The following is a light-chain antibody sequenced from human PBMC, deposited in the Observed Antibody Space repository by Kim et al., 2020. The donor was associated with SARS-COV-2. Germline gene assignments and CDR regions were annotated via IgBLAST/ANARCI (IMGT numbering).Light chain of an antibody. V-gene: IGKV3-20*01. Sequence: EIVLTQSPGTLSLSPGERATLSCRASQSVTSNYLAWYQQKLGQAPRLLIYGASSGATGIPDRFSGSGSGTDLTLTISRLEPEDFAVYYCQQYGSSPTFGQGTKVDIK. CDR2: GAS. J-gene: IGKJ1*01. CDR1: QSVTSNY. CDR3: QQYGSSPT.